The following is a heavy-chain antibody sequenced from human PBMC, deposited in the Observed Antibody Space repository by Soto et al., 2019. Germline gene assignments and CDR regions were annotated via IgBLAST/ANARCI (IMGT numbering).Heavy chain of an antibody. D-gene: IGHD3-9*01. CDR2: ISGSGGST. CDR1: GFTFSSYA. V-gene: IGHV3-23*01. Sequence: GGSLRLSCAASGFTFSSYAMSWVRQAPGKGLEWVSAISGSGGSTYYADSVKGRFTISRDNSKNTLYLQMNSLRAEDTAVYYCAKDPPWDDILTGYYFFWGQGTLVTVSS. CDR3: AKDPPWDDILTGYYFF. J-gene: IGHJ4*02.